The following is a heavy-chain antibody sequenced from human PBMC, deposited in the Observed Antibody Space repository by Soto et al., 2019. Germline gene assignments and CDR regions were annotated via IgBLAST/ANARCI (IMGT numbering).Heavy chain of an antibody. J-gene: IGHJ3*02. CDR2: MNPNSGNT. CDR3: AVTYYYDSSAAGDDASDI. V-gene: IGHV1-8*01. Sequence: GASVKVSCKASGYTFTSYDINWVRQATGQGLERMGWMNPNSGNTGYAQKFQGRVTMTRNTSISTAYMELTRLTSDDTAFYFCAVTYYYDSSAAGDDASDIWGQGTMVTVSS. D-gene: IGHD3-22*01. CDR1: GYTFTSYD.